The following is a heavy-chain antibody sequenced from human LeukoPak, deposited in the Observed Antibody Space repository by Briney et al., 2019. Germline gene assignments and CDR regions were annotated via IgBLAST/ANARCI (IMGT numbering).Heavy chain of an antibody. CDR1: GYTFTGYY. V-gene: IGHV1-2*02. D-gene: IGHD3-10*01. J-gene: IGHJ5*02. CDR3: ARDGVTMVRGVWFDP. CDR2: INPNSGGT. Sequence: ASVEVSCKASGYTFTGYYMHWVRQAPGQGLEWMGWINPNSGGTNYAQKFQGRVTMTRDTSISTAYMELSRLRSDDTAVYYCARDGVTMVRGVWFDPWGQGTLVTVSS.